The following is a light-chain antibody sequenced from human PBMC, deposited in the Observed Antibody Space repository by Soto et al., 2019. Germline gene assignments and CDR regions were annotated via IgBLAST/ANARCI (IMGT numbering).Light chain of an antibody. Sequence: DIQMTQSPSTLSASVGDRVTITCRAGQSMSGWLAWYQQKPGKAPKLLIYDASNLESGVPSRFGGSGSGTEFTLTISSLQPDDFATYYCQHYNSYSEAFGQGTKVDI. CDR3: QHYNSYSEA. V-gene: IGKV1-5*01. CDR2: DAS. CDR1: QSMSGW. J-gene: IGKJ1*01.